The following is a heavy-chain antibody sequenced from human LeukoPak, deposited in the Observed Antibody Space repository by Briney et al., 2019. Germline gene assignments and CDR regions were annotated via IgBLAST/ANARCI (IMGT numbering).Heavy chain of an antibody. CDR1: GGSISSYY. CDR3: ARTTMVRGTYYIDV. V-gene: IGHV4-59*01. D-gene: IGHD3-10*01. CDR2: IHYSGST. Sequence: SETLSLTCTVSGGSISSYYWSWIRQPPGKGLEWIGCIHYSGSTNYNPSLKSRVTISVDTSKNQFSLKLSSVTAADTAVYYCARTTMVRGTYYIDVWGKGTTVTISS. J-gene: IGHJ6*03.